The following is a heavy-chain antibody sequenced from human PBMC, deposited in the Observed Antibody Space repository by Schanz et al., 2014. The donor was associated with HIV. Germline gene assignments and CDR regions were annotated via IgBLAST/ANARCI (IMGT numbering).Heavy chain of an antibody. J-gene: IGHJ6*02. CDR1: GFTFENYW. CDR3: AKMEMAIVRWYYGMDV. V-gene: IGHV3-23*04. Sequence: EVQLVESGGGLVQPGGSLRLSCAASGFTFENYWMTWVRQAPGKGLVWVSRINSDGTSTNYADSVKGRFTISRDNSKNTLYLEMNSLRAEDTAVYYCAKMEMAIVRWYYGMDVWGQGTTVTVSS. D-gene: IGHD3-16*02. CDR2: INSDGTST.